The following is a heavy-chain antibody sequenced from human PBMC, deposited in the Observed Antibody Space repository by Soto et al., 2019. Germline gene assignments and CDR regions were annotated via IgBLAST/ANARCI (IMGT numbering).Heavy chain of an antibody. Sequence: QVQLQQWGAGLLKPSETLSLTCAVFGESVRDYFWSWIRQPPGKGLEWIGEVTYSGSTNYNPSLKSRVTMSVDPSANRFSLQLTSVTAADAAVYYCARGLPANYWGQGTLVTVSS. CDR3: ARGLPANY. CDR1: GESVRDYF. J-gene: IGHJ4*02. V-gene: IGHV4-34*01. CDR2: VTYSGST.